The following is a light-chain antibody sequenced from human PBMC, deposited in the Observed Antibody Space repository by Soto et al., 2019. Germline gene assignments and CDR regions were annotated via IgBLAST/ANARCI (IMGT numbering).Light chain of an antibody. J-gene: IGLJ1*01. CDR2: DVS. V-gene: IGLV2-14*03. Sequence: QAVLAQPASVSGAPGQTITISCTGTSTDVGGDNYVSWYQQYPLKAPQLILYDVSSRPSRVSHRFSGSKSGNTASLTISPLQPLYEAVYYCTSSTSATTLRGVFGGGTQVPVL. CDR1: STDVGGDNY. CDR3: TSSTSATTLRGV.